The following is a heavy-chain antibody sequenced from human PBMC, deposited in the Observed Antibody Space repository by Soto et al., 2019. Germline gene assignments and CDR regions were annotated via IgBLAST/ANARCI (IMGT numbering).Heavy chain of an antibody. CDR3: ARVGYSSGNRYYFDY. Sequence: SETLSLTSTVSGGSISSYYWSWIRQPPGKGLEWIGYIYYSGSTNYNPSLKSRVTISVDTSKNQFSLKLSSVTAADTAVYYCARVGYSSGNRYYFDYWGQGTLDTVSS. V-gene: IGHV4-59*01. D-gene: IGHD6-19*01. J-gene: IGHJ4*02. CDR1: GGSISSYY. CDR2: IYYSGST.